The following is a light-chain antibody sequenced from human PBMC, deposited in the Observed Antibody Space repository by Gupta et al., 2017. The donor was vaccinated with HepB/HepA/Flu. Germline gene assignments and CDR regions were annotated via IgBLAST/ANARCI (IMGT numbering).Light chain of an antibody. J-gene: IGLJ2*01. V-gene: IGLV2-23*02. CDR1: SSDVGSYNL. CDR3: CSYAGSSTHVV. CDR2: EVS. Sequence: QSPLPQPASVSGSPDRSITISCTGTSSDVGSYNLVSWYQQHPGKAPKLMIYEVSKRPSGVSNRFSGSKSGNTASLTISGLQAEDEADYYCCSYAGSSTHVVFGGGTKLTVL.